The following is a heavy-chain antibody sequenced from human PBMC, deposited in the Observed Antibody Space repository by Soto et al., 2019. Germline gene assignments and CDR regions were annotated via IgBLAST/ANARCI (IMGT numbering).Heavy chain of an antibody. J-gene: IGHJ4*02. D-gene: IGHD3-16*01. CDR2: IYSGGST. Sequence: EVQLVESGGGLVQPGGSLRLSCAASGFTVSSNYMSWVRQAPGKGLEWVSVIYSGGSTYYADSVKGRFTISRDNSKNTRYLQRNSLRAEDTAVYYCARVHGPRSLGEIDYWGQGTLVTVSS. V-gene: IGHV3-66*01. CDR1: GFTVSSNY. CDR3: ARVHGPRSLGEIDY.